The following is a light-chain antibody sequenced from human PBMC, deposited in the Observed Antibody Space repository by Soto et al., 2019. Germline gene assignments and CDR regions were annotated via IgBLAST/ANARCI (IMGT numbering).Light chain of an antibody. CDR3: CSYAGGREV. V-gene: IGLV2-11*01. CDR1: SSDVGGYKY. J-gene: IGLJ1*01. Sequence: QSAVAQPRSVSGSPGQSVTISCTGTSSDVGGYKYVSWYQQKPGKAPKLIIYGVSRWPAGVPNRFSGSKSGNRASLTISGLQAEDEGDYYCCSYAGGREVFGTGTRSPS. CDR2: GVS.